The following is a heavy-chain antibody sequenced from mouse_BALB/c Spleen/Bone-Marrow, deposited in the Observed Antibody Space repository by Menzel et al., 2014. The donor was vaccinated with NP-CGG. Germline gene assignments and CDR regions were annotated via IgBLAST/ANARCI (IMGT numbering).Heavy chain of an antibody. CDR2: ISCYNGAT. J-gene: IGHJ2*01. CDR3: ARRDYGNFFDY. V-gene: IGHV1S34*01. D-gene: IGHD2-1*01. Sequence: LVKTGASVKISCKASGYSFTGCYMHWVKQSHGKSLEWIGYISCYNGATSYNQKFKGKATFTVDTSSSTAYMQFNSLTSEDSAVYYCARRDYGNFFDYWGQGTTLTVSS. CDR1: GYSFTGCY.